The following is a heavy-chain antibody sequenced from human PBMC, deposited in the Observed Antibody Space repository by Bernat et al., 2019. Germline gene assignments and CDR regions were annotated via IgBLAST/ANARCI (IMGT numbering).Heavy chain of an antibody. V-gene: IGHV3-23*01. CDR3: AKDLLVGAHLRSGMDV. CDR1: GFTFSSYA. CDR2: ISGSGSST. D-gene: IGHD1-26*01. Sequence: EVQLLESGGGLVQPGGSLRLSCAASGFTFSSYAMSWVRQAPGKGLEWVSAISGSGSSTYYADSVKGRFTISRDNSKNTLYLQMNSLRAEDTAVYYCAKDLLVGAHLRSGMDVWGQGTTVTVSS. J-gene: IGHJ6*02.